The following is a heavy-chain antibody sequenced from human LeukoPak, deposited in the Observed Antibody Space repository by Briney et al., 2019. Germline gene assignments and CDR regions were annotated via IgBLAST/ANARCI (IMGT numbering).Heavy chain of an antibody. CDR2: ISSNGGST. Sequence: GGSLRLSCAASGFTFSGYAMHWVRQAPGKGLEYVSAISSNGGSTYYANSVKGRFTISRDNSKNTLYLQMGSLRAEDMAVYYCARARANDFWSGSYYMDVWGKGTTVTVSS. CDR1: GFTFSGYA. J-gene: IGHJ6*03. D-gene: IGHD3-3*01. CDR3: ARARANDFWSGSYYMDV. V-gene: IGHV3-64*01.